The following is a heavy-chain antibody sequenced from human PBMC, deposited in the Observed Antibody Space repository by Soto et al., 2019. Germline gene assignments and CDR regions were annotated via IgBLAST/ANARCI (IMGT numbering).Heavy chain of an antibody. Sequence: QVQLVESGGGVVQPGRSLRLSCAASGFTFSSYGMHWVRQAPGKGLEWVAVISYDGSNKYYADSVKGRFTISRDNSKNTLYLQMNSLRAEDTAVYYCAKGYGSGWDFDYWGQGTLVTVSS. CDR3: AKGYGSGWDFDY. V-gene: IGHV3-30*18. CDR1: GFTFSSYG. D-gene: IGHD6-19*01. J-gene: IGHJ4*02. CDR2: ISYDGSNK.